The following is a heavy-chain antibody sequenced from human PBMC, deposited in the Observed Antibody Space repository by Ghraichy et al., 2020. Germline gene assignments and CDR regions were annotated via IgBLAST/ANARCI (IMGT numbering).Heavy chain of an antibody. Sequence: SQTLSLTCTVSGGSISSSSYYWGWIRQPPGKGLEWIGSIYYSGSTYYNPSLKSRVTISVDTSKNQFSLKLSSVTAADTAVYYCARLPRAYSSSPYAFDIWGQGTMVTVSS. D-gene: IGHD6-13*01. CDR3: ARLPRAYSSSPYAFDI. V-gene: IGHV4-39*01. CDR2: IYYSGST. J-gene: IGHJ3*02. CDR1: GGSISSSSYY.